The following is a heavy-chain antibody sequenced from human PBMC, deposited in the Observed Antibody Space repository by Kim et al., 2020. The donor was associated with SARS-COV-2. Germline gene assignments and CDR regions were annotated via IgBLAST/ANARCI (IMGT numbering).Heavy chain of an antibody. D-gene: IGHD3-10*01. CDR3: AKAGGSGSYSFDY. J-gene: IGHJ4*02. Sequence: YVASGKGRSTMSRDNSNNTLSLQMNSLSAENTAAYYCAKAGGSGSYSFDYWGQGALVTVSS. V-gene: IGHV3-23*03.